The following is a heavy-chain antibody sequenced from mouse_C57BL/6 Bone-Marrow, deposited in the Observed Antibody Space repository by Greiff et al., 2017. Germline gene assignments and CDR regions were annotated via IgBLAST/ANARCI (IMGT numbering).Heavy chain of an antibody. V-gene: IGHV1-19*01. CDR1: GYTFTDYY. Sequence: VHVKQSGPVLVKPGASVKMSCKASGYTFTDYYMNWVKQSHGTSLEWIGVINPYNGGTSYNQKFKGKATLTVDKSSSKAYMELNSLTSEDSAVYYCARDYGSRRDAYWGQGTLVTVSA. J-gene: IGHJ3*01. CDR3: ARDYGSRRDAY. D-gene: IGHD1-1*01. CDR2: INPYNGGT.